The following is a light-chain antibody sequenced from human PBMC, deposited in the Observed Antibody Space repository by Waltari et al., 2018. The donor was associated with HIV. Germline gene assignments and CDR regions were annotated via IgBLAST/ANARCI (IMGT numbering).Light chain of an antibody. CDR1: HIVTTY. V-gene: IGKV3-11*01. Sequence: DIVLPQSPVTLSLSPGKRATLSCRTSHIVTTYLAWYQQRPCQPPRLLASDASIRATGIPARFRGSGSGTDFTLTITSLEPDDFAVYYCQQRSNWPPGFTFGQGTKLEIK. J-gene: IGKJ2*01. CDR3: QQRSNWPPGFT. CDR2: DAS.